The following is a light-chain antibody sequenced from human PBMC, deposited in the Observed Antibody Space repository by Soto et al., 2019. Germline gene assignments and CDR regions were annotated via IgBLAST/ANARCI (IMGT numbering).Light chain of an antibody. CDR2: AAS. Sequence: DIQMTQSPFLLSASVGDRVTITCRASQSISSYLNWYQQKPGKAPKLLIHAASSLQSGVPSRFSGSGSGTDFTLTISSLQPEDFATYFSQQSYSTPFTFGQGTRLEIK. CDR3: QQSYSTPFT. CDR1: QSISSY. V-gene: IGKV1-39*01. J-gene: IGKJ5*01.